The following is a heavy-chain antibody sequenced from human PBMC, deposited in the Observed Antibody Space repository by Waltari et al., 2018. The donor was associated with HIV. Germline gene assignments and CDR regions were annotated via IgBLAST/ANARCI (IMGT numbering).Heavy chain of an antibody. D-gene: IGHD3-10*02. J-gene: IGHJ4*02. V-gene: IGHV4-31*02. CDR3: ARAETYARDPNGYYYFDY. Sequence: QVQLQESCPGLVKPSQTLSLTCKVSGVSPLDDSHDWPWIRQRPGQGLEWLGYVAFFGASFYTPSLQSRLTISANRSASTFALQLTDVTVADTAIYYCARAETYARDPNGYYYFDYWGQGTLVTVSS. CDR1: GVSPLDDSHD. CDR2: VAFFGAS.